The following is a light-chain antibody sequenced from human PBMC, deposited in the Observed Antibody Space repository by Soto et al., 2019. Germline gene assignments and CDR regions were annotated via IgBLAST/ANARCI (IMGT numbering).Light chain of an antibody. CDR2: GSS. Sequence: EVVLTQSPGTLYLSPGERATLSCRASQSVSNKYLAWYQQKPGQAPRLLIFGSSDRATGIPDRFSGSGSGTDFTLTISRLAPEDFAVYYCQQYGSSPPYTFGQGTKLEIK. CDR1: QSVSNKY. V-gene: IGKV3-20*01. J-gene: IGKJ2*01. CDR3: QQYGSSPPYT.